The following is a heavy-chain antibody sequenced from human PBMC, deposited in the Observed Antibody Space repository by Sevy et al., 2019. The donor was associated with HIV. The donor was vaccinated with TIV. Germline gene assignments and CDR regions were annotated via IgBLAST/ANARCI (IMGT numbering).Heavy chain of an antibody. V-gene: IGHV3-30-3*01. D-gene: IGHD4-17*01. Sequence: GGSLRLSCAASGFAFSNYYAMHWVRQAPGKGLGWVALISYDGSDKYYTDSVKGRFTISRDNFKNTLVLQMNSLTTEDTAVYYCARPRANYVDHYFFYAMDVWGQGTTVTVSS. J-gene: IGHJ6*02. CDR3: ARPRANYVDHYFFYAMDV. CDR1: GFAFSNYYA. CDR2: ISYDGSDK.